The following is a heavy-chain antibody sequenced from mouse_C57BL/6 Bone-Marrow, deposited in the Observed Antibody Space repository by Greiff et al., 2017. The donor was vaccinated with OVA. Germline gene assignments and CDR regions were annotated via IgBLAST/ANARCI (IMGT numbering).Heavy chain of an antibody. Sequence: EVMLVESGGDLVKPGGSLKLSCAASGFTFSSYGMSWVRQTPDKRLEWVATISSGGSYTYYPDSVKGRFTISRDNAKNTLYLQMSSLESEDTAMYYCARGWEFAYWGQGTLVTVSA. CDR3: ARGWEFAY. D-gene: IGHD1-1*02. V-gene: IGHV5-6*01. J-gene: IGHJ3*01. CDR2: ISSGGSYT. CDR1: GFTFSSYG.